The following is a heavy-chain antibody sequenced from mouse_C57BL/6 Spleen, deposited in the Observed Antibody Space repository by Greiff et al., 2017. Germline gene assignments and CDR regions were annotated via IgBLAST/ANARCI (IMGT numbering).Heavy chain of an antibody. Sequence: EVKLEESGGGLVKPGGSLTLSCAASGFTFSDYGMHWVRQAPEKGLEWVAYISSGSSTIYYADTVKGRITISRDNAKNTLFLQMTSLRSEETAMYYCARPYYDYDGGYVEVWGTGTTVTVSS. D-gene: IGHD2-4*01. CDR1: GFTFSDYG. CDR3: ARPYYDYDGGYVEV. J-gene: IGHJ1*03. V-gene: IGHV5-17*01. CDR2: ISSGSSTI.